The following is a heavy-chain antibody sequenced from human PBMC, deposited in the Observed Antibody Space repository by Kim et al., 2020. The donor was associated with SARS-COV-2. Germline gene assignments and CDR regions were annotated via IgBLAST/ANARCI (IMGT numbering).Heavy chain of an antibody. J-gene: IGHJ5*02. Sequence: GGSLRLSCAASGFTFSGSAMHWVRQASGKGLEWVGRIRSKANSYATAYAASVKGRFTISRDDSKNTAYLQMNSLKTEDTAVYYCTRQTYYDFWSGYGGFDPCGQGTLVTVSA. CDR3: TRQTYYDFWSGYGGFDP. CDR2: IRSKANSYAT. V-gene: IGHV3-73*01. CDR1: GFTFSGSA. D-gene: IGHD3-3*01.